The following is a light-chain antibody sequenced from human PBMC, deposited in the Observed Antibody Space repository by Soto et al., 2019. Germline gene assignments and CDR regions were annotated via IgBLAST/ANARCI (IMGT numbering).Light chain of an antibody. V-gene: IGKV4-1*01. CDR2: WAS. CDR1: QSVLYSSNNKNY. CDR3: QQYYSTPWT. Sequence: DIVMTQSPDSLAVSLGERATINCKSSQSVLYSSNNKNYLAWYQQKPGQPPKLLIYWASTRESGVPDRFSGSGSGKDFTLTISSLQAEAVAVYYCQQYYSTPWTFGQGTKV. J-gene: IGKJ1*01.